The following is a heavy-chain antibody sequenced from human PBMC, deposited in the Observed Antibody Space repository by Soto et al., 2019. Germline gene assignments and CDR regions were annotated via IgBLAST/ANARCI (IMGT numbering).Heavy chain of an antibody. J-gene: IGHJ4*02. V-gene: IGHV3-66*01. Sequence: GGSLRLSCPASGFTVSSNYMSWVRQAPGKGLEWVSVIYSGGSTYYADSVKGRFTISRDNSKNTLYLQMNSLRAEDTAVYYCARDRVAAAGTFSYWGQGTLVTVSS. D-gene: IGHD6-13*01. CDR1: GFTVSSNY. CDR3: ARDRVAAAGTFSY. CDR2: IYSGGST.